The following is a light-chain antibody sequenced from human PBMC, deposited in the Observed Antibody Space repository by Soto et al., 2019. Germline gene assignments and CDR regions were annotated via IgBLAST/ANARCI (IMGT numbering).Light chain of an antibody. J-gene: IGLJ1*01. CDR3: AAWDDSLNGYV. CDR2: SNN. Sequence: QSVLTQPPSASGTPGQGVTISCSGSRSNIGSNTVNWYQQLPGTAPKLLIYSNNQRPSGVPDRFSGSTSGTSASLAISGLQSEDEADYYCAAWDDSLNGYVFGTGTKAHRP. V-gene: IGLV1-44*01. CDR1: RSNIGSNT.